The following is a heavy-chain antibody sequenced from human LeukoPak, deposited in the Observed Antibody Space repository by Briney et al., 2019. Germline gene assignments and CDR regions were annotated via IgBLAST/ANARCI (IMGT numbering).Heavy chain of an antibody. CDR1: GFTFRSYG. D-gene: IGHD3-16*01. Sequence: GGSLRLSCAASGFTFRSYGMHWVRQAPGKGLEWVAVISYDGSKEHYGDSVKGRFSISRDDSKNTLYLQMNSLRAEDTAVYYCAKEYDSLYYFDYWGQGTLVTVSS. CDR3: AKEYDSLYYFDY. J-gene: IGHJ4*02. CDR2: ISYDGSKE. V-gene: IGHV3-30*18.